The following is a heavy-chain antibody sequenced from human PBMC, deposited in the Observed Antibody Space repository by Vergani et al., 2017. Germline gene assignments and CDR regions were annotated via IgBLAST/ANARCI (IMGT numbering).Heavy chain of an antibody. V-gene: IGHV3-30*18. CDR3: AKDGRPPCDSRGQPLLD. J-gene: IGHJ4*02. Sequence: QVQLVQSGGGVVQPGRSVRLSCAASGFTFSTYAMHWVRQAPGKGLEWVAVISDDGRRKYYADSVKGRFTISRDNSMNTLYLQMNSLRPEDKAVYYCAKDGRPPCDSRGQPLLDWGQGTLVTVSS. CDR2: ISDDGRRK. D-gene: IGHD3-22*01. CDR1: GFTFSTYA.